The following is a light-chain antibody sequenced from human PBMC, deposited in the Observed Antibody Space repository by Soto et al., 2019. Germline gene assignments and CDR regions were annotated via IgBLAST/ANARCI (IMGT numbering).Light chain of an antibody. J-gene: IGKJ5*01. Sequence: PQSPSTLSAFVGDRVTITCRASQSISTWLAWYQQKPGQAPRLLIYGASTRATGIPARFSGSGSGTEFTLTISSLQSEDFAVYYCQQYNNWPPITFGQGTRLEIK. V-gene: IGKV3-15*01. CDR3: QQYNNWPPIT. CDR2: GAS. CDR1: QSISTW.